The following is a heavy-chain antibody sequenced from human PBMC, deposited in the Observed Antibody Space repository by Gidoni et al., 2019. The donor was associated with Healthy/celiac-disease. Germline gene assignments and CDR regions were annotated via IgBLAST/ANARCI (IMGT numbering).Heavy chain of an antibody. Sequence: EVQLLESGGGLVQPGGSLRLSCAASGFPFSSYAMSWVRQAPGKGLEWVSAISGSGGSTYYADSVKGRFTISRDNSKNTLYLQMNSLRAEDTAVYYCAKSSVGGDYYYYGMDVWGQGTTVTVSS. CDR1: GFPFSSYA. V-gene: IGHV3-23*01. J-gene: IGHJ6*02. D-gene: IGHD6-25*01. CDR3: AKSSVGGDYYYYGMDV. CDR2: ISGSGGST.